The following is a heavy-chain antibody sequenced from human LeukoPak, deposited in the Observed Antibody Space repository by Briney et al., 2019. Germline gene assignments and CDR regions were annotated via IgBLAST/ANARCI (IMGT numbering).Heavy chain of an antibody. D-gene: IGHD4-11*01. CDR1: GFSVSSNY. J-gene: IGHJ6*03. V-gene: IGHV3-53*01. CDR3: AREVKFFLYYYMDV. CDR2: IYSGGTT. Sequence: GGSLRLSCAASGFSVSSNYMSWVRQAPGKGLEWVSVIYSGGTTYYADAVKGRFTISRDDSKNTLYLQMNSLRAEDTALYYCAREVKFFLYYYMDVWGKGTTVTVSS.